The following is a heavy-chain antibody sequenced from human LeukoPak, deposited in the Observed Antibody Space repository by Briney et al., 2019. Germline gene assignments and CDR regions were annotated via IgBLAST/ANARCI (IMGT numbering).Heavy chain of an antibody. D-gene: IGHD3-10*01. V-gene: IGHV3-33*01. CDR1: GFTFSSYG. CDR3: ARGAYGSGTYHDFDI. Sequence: GGSLRLSCAASGFTFSSYGMHWVRQAPGKGLEWVAVIWYDGSNKYYVDSVNGRFTISRDNSKNTLYLQMNSLRAEGTAVYYCARGAYGSGTYHDFDIWGQGTMVTVSS. CDR2: IWYDGSNK. J-gene: IGHJ3*02.